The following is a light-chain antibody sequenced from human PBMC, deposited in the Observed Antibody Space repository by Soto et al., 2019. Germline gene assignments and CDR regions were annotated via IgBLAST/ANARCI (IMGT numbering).Light chain of an antibody. V-gene: IGKV1-9*01. CDR1: QGISSY. Sequence: DIQLTQSPSFLSASVGDRVTITCRASQGISSYLAWYQQKPGKAPKLLIYGASTLQRGVSSRFSGSGSGTEFTLTISSLQPEDFATYYCQHLKSYPITFGQGKRLDI. J-gene: IGKJ5*01. CDR2: GAS. CDR3: QHLKSYPIT.